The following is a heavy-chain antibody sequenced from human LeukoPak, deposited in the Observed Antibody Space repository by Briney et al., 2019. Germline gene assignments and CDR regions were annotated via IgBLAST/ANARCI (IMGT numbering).Heavy chain of an antibody. Sequence: ASVKVSCKASGYTFTSNGISWVRQAPGQGLEWMGWIIAYNGNTNYAQKLQGRVTMTTDTSTSTAYMELRSLRSDDTAVYYCARESSSDSSGYYYWFDPWGQGTLVTVSS. D-gene: IGHD3-22*01. CDR2: IIAYNGNT. CDR3: ARESSSDSSGYYYWFDP. J-gene: IGHJ5*02. CDR1: GYTFTSNG. V-gene: IGHV1-18*01.